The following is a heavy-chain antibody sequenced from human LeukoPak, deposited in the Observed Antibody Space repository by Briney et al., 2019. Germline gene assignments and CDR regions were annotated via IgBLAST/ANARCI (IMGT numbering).Heavy chain of an antibody. CDR3: ARDFHSAPGPYDY. Sequence: PGGSLRLSCAASGFTFSSYSMNWVRQAPGMGLECVSSISSSSSYIYYADSVKGRSTISSPNAKTSLYLQMNSLRADDTAVYYCARDFHSAPGPYDYWGQGTLVTVSS. D-gene: IGHD1-14*01. V-gene: IGHV3-21*01. J-gene: IGHJ4*02. CDR2: ISSSSSYI. CDR1: GFTFSSYS.